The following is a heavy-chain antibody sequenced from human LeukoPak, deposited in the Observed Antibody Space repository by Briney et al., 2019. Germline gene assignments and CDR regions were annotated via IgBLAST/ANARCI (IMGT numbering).Heavy chain of an antibody. V-gene: IGHV3-11*04. D-gene: IGHD3-22*01. CDR3: ARRLHDSSGYPSYYMDV. Sequence: GGSLRLSCEASGCIFSDYYMPWIRQAPAKILQWVAYISSSADVKYFADFVKDRFAISRDNAKNSLFLQMNSLQGEDTGVYYCARRLHDSSGYPSYYMDVWGKGTTVTVSS. CDR2: ISSSADVK. CDR1: GCIFSDYY. J-gene: IGHJ6*03.